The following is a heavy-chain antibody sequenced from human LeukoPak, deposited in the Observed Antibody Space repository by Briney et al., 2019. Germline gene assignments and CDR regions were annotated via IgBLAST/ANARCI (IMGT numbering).Heavy chain of an antibody. CDR3: AKIGSMVQGIITD. CDR1: GFTFSSYG. J-gene: IGHJ4*02. Sequence: PGGSLRLSCAASGFTFSSYGMHWVREAPGKGLEWEAFIRYDGSNKYYADSVKGRFTISRDNSKNTLYLQMNSLRAEDTAVYYCAKIGSMVQGIITDWGQGTLVTVSS. CDR2: IRYDGSNK. D-gene: IGHD3-10*01. V-gene: IGHV3-30*02.